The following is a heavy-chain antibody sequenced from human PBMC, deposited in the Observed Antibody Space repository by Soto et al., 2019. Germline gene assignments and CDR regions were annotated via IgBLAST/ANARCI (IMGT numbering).Heavy chain of an antibody. J-gene: IGHJ6*02. Sequence: QVQLQESGPGLVKPSQTLSLTCTVSGGSISSGVYYWSWIRQHPGKGLEWIGYIYYSGSTHYNPSIKSRVTFSVDTSKSQFSRNLSSVTAADTAVYYCATRTDYYYGSGSLGGMDVWGQGTTVTVSS. D-gene: IGHD3-10*01. CDR2: IYYSGST. CDR1: GGSISSGVYY. CDR3: ATRTDYYYGSGSLGGMDV. V-gene: IGHV4-31*03.